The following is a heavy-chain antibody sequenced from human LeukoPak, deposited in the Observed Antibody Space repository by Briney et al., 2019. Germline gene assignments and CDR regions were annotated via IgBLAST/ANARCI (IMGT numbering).Heavy chain of an antibody. D-gene: IGHD3-10*01. CDR2: ISYDGSNK. CDR3: AREKGTLIRAMAFEM. J-gene: IGHJ3*02. V-gene: IGHV3-30*04. Sequence: GGSLRLSCAASGFTFSTYAMHWVRQAPGKGLEWVAVISYDGSNKYYADSVKGRFTISRDNSKHTLYLQMNSLRAEDTAVYYCAREKGTLIRAMAFEMWGQGTMVTVSS. CDR1: GFTFSTYA.